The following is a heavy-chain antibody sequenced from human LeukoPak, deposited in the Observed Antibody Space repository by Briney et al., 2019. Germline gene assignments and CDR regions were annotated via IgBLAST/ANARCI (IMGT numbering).Heavy chain of an antibody. CDR1: GDSINNYY. Sequence: SETLSLTCTVSGDSINNYYWAWIRQPPGKGLEWIAYMQASGGTNSNPSLKSRVTISVDTSKNQFSLKLSSVTAADTAVYYCARHRYDSLTGYYYYYGMDVWGQGTTVTVSS. D-gene: IGHD3-9*01. V-gene: IGHV4-4*09. CDR3: ARHRYDSLTGYYYYYGMDV. J-gene: IGHJ6*02. CDR2: MQASGGT.